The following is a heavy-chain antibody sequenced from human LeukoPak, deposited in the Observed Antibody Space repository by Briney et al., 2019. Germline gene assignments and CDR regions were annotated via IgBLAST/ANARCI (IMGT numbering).Heavy chain of an antibody. V-gene: IGHV3-33*01. J-gene: IGHJ4*02. Sequence: PGGSLRLSCAASGFTFSSYGMHWVRQAPGKGLEWVAVIWYDGSNKYYADSVKGRFTISRDNSKNTLYLQMNSLRAEDTAVYYCAREGFLEWLAYDYWGQGTLVTVSS. CDR3: AREGFLEWLAYDY. CDR1: GFTFSSYG. CDR2: IWYDGSNK. D-gene: IGHD3-3*01.